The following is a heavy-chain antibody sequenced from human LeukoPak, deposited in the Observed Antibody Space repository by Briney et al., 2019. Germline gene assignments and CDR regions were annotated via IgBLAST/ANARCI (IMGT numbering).Heavy chain of an antibody. CDR1: EYTFTSYA. Sequence: ASVKVSCKASEYTFTSYAMNWVRQAPGQGLEWMGWINTNTGNPTYARGFTGRFVFSLDTSVNTAYLEISSLKGEDSAVYYCARGGSSWYDYWGQGTLVTVFS. D-gene: IGHD6-13*01. CDR2: INTNTGNP. J-gene: IGHJ4*02. V-gene: IGHV7-4-1*02. CDR3: ARGGSSWYDY.